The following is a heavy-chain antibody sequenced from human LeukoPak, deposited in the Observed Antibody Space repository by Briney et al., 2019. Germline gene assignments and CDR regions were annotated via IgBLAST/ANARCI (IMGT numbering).Heavy chain of an antibody. CDR1: GFTFSSYE. Sequence: GGSLRLSCAASGFTFSSYEMNWVRQAPEKGLEWVSYISSSGSTIYYADSVKGRFTISRDNAKNSLYLQMNSLRAEDTAVYYCARDRSGGSLAESRQVGYGMDVWGQGTTVTVSS. CDR3: ARDRSGGSLAESRQVGYGMDV. J-gene: IGHJ6*02. CDR2: ISSSGSTI. V-gene: IGHV3-48*03. D-gene: IGHD2-15*01.